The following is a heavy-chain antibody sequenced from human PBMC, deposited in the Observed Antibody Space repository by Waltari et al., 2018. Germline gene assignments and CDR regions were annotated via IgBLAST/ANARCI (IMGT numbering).Heavy chain of an antibody. CDR3: ARVQVLRYFDWSSGAFDI. V-gene: IGHV1-3*01. D-gene: IGHD3-9*01. CDR1: GYTFTSYA. J-gene: IGHJ3*02. Sequence: QVQLVQSGAEVKKPGASVKVSCKASGYTFTSYAMHWVRQAPGQRLEWMGWINAGNGNTKYSQKFQGRVTITRDTSASTAYMELSSLRSEDTAVYYCARVQVLRYFDWSSGAFDIWGQGTMVTVSS. CDR2: INAGNGNT.